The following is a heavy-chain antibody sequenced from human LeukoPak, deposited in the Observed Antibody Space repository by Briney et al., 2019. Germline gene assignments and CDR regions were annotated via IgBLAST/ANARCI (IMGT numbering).Heavy chain of an antibody. J-gene: IGHJ4*02. D-gene: IGHD6-19*01. V-gene: IGHV1-2*02. CDR1: GYTFTGYY. CDR2: INPNSGGT. Sequence: ASVKVSCKASGYTFTGYYMHWVRQAPGQGLEWMGWINPNSGGTNYAQKFQGRVTMTRDTSISTAYMELRSLRSDDTAVYYCARHGWRQRGSGWYPYWGQGTLVTVSS. CDR3: ARHGWRQRGSGWYPY.